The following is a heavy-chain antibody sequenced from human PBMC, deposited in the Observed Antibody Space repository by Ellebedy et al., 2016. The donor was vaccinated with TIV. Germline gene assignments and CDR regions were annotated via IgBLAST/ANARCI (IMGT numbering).Heavy chain of an antibody. J-gene: IGHJ4*02. D-gene: IGHD6-19*01. V-gene: IGHV3-48*04. CDR1: GFTFSSYS. CDR3: AKDLYIAVAGTWDY. CDR2: ISSSSSTI. Sequence: GGSLRLXCAASGFTFSSYSMNWVRQAPGKGLEWVSYISSSSSTIYYADSVKGRFTISRDNAKNSLYLQMNSLRAEDTAVYYCAKDLYIAVAGTWDYWGQGTLVTVSS.